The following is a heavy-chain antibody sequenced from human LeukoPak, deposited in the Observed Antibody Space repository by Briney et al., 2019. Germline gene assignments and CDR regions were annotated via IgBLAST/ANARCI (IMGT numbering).Heavy chain of an antibody. CDR1: GGSFSGYY. CDR3: ARVPLYDYVWGSYRHYAFDI. V-gene: IGHV4-34*01. D-gene: IGHD3-16*02. J-gene: IGHJ3*02. CDR2: INHSGST. Sequence: KPSETLSLTCAVYGGSFSGYYWSWIRQPPGKGLEWIGGINHSGSTNYNPSLKSRVTISVDTSKNQFSLKLSSVTAADTAVYYCARVPLYDYVWGSYRHYAFDIWGQGTMVTVSS.